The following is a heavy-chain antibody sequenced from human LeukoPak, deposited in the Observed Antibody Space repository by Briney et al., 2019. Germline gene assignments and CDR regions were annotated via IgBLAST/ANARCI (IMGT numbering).Heavy chain of an antibody. V-gene: IGHV1-69*13. Sequence: ASVKVSCKASGGTFSSYAISWVRQAPGQRLEWMGGIIPIFGTANYAQKFQGRVTITADESTSTAYMELSRLRSDDTAVYYCARGGVFRQDSWHDYWGQGTLVTVSS. D-gene: IGHD2/OR15-2a*01. CDR1: GGTFSSYA. J-gene: IGHJ4*02. CDR3: ARGGVFRQDSWHDY. CDR2: IIPIFGTA.